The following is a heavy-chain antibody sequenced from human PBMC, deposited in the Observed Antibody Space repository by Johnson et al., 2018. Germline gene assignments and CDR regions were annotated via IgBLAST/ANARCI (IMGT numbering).Heavy chain of an antibody. CDR2: ISYDGSNK. CDR3: ARAPLEYGGNSDWYFDR. CDR1: GFTFSSYA. J-gene: IGHJ2*01. D-gene: IGHD4-23*01. V-gene: IGHV3-30-3*01. Sequence: QVQLVQSGGGVVQPGRSLRLSCAASGFTFSSYAMHWVRQAPGKGLEWVAVISYDGSNKYYADSVKGRFTISRDNSKNTLYLQMNSLGAEDTAVYYCARAPLEYGGNSDWYFDRWGRGTLVTVSS.